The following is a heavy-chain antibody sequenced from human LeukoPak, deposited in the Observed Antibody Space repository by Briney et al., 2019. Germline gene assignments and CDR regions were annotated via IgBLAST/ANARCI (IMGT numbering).Heavy chain of an antibody. J-gene: IGHJ4*02. D-gene: IGHD4-17*01. Sequence: SQTLSLTCAISGDSVSSNSGAWNWIRQSPSRGLEWLGRTYYRSKWYNDYAVSVKSRLTINPDTSKNQFSLKLSSVTAADTAVYSCARGRYGDYERYFDYWGQGTLVTVSS. V-gene: IGHV6-1*01. CDR3: ARGRYGDYERYFDY. CDR1: GDSVSSNSGA. CDR2: TYYRSKWYN.